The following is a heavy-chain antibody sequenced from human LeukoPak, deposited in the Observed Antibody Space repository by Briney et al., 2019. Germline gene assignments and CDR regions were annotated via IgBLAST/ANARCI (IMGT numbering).Heavy chain of an antibody. D-gene: IGHD1-26*01. J-gene: IGHJ4*02. CDR3: ARDVSGSYFSAFDY. CDR2: ISSSSSTI. Sequence: GGSLRLSCAASGFTFSSYSMNWVRQAPGKGLEWVSYISSSSSTIYYADSVKGRFTISRDNAKNSLYLQMNSLRAEDTAVYYCARDVSGSYFSAFDYWGQGTLVTVSS. V-gene: IGHV3-48*04. CDR1: GFTFSSYS.